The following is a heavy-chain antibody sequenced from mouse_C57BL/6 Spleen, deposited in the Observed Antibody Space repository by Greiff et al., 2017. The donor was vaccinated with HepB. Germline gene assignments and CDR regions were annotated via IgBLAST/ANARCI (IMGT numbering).Heavy chain of an antibody. V-gene: IGHV1-82*01. Sequence: VQLQQSGPELVKPGASVKISCKASGYAFSSSWMNWVKQRPGKGLEWIGRIYPGDGDTNYNGKFKGKATLTAAKSSSTASMQLSSLTSEDSAVYFCTRDSSGPWFAYWGQGTLVTVSA. J-gene: IGHJ3*01. CDR1: GYAFSSSW. CDR2: IYPGDGDT. CDR3: TRDSSGPWFAY. D-gene: IGHD3-2*02.